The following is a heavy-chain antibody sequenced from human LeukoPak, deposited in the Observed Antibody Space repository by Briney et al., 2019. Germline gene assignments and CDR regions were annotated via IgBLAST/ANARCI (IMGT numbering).Heavy chain of an antibody. Sequence: SETLSLTCTVSGGSISSSSYYWGRIRQPPGKGLEWIGSIYYSGSTYYNPSLKSRVTISVDTSKNQFSLKLSSVTAADTAVYYCARSYDYVWGSYRYNWFDPWGQGTLVTVSS. V-gene: IGHV4-39*01. CDR2: IYYSGST. CDR1: GGSISSSSYY. D-gene: IGHD3-16*02. J-gene: IGHJ5*02. CDR3: ARSYDYVWGSYRYNWFDP.